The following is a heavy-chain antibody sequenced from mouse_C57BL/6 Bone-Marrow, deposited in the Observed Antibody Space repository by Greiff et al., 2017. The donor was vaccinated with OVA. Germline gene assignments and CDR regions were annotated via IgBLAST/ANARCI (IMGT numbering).Heavy chain of an antibody. J-gene: IGHJ4*01. CDR2: IYPSDSET. Sequence: QVQLQQPGAELVRPGSSVKLSCKASGYTFTSYWMDWVKQRPGQGLEWIGNIYPSDSETHYNQKFKDKATLTVDKSSSTAYMQLSSLTSEDSAVDYCARVRPSAIDYWGQGTSVTVSS. CDR1: GYTFTSYW. D-gene: IGHD3-2*02. V-gene: IGHV1-61*01. CDR3: ARVRPSAIDY.